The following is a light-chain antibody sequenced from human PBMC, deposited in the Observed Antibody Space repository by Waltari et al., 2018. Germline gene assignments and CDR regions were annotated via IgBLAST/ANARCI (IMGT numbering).Light chain of an antibody. J-gene: IGKJ2*01. Sequence: DIQLTQSPSSLSASIGDRITITCRTSQTSSQFLNRYQQKRGKATKLLISGASNLQSGVPLSFSGSGSGTDFTLTISSLQPEDFATYYCQQTYSIPYTFGQGTNLEIK. CDR1: QTSSQF. CDR3: QQTYSIPYT. CDR2: GAS. V-gene: IGKV1-39*01.